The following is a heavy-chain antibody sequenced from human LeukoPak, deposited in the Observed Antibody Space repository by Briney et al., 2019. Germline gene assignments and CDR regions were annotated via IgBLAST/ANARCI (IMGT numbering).Heavy chain of an antibody. J-gene: IGHJ4*02. CDR3: ARDKDWEVY. V-gene: IGHV4-38-2*02. CDR2: IYHSGST. Sequence: SETLSLTCAVSGYSISSGYYRGWIRQPPGKGLEWIGSIYHSGSTYYNPSLKSRVTISVDTSKNQFSLKLSSVTAADTAVYYCARDKDWEVYWGQGTLVTVSS. D-gene: IGHD1-26*01. CDR1: GYSISSGYY.